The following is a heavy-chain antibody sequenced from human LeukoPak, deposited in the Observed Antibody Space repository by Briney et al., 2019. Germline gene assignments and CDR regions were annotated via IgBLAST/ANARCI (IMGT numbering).Heavy chain of an antibody. D-gene: IGHD1-26*01. J-gene: IGHJ4*02. Sequence: ASVKVSCKTSGYTFTNYYMNWVRQAPGQGLEWMGVINPSGGSTSYAQKFQGRVTMTRDTSTSTVYMELSSLRSEDTAVYYCAREPGWGPTTPFDYWGQGSQVTVSS. CDR3: AREPGWGPTTPFDY. V-gene: IGHV1-46*01. CDR2: INPSGGST. CDR1: GYTFTNYY.